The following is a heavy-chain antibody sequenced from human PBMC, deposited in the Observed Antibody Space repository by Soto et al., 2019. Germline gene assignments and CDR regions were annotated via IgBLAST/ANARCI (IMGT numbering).Heavy chain of an antibody. CDR2: IYYSGST. V-gene: IGHV4-31*03. CDR1: GGSISSGGYY. Sequence: QVQLQESGPGLVKPSQTLSLTCTVSGGSISSGGYYWSWIRQHTGKGLEWIGYIYYSGSTYYNPYLKSRVTISVDTSKNQFSLKLRSVTAADTAVYYCAISSGYADWFDPWGQGTLVTVSS. D-gene: IGHD3-22*01. J-gene: IGHJ5*02. CDR3: AISSGYADWFDP.